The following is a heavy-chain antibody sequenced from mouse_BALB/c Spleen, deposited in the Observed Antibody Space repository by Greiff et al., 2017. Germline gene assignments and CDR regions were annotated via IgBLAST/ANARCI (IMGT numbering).Heavy chain of an antibody. CDR2: INSNGGGST. CDR1: GFTFSSYG. J-gene: IGHJ2*01. CDR3: AREAFDD. V-gene: IGHV5-6-3*01. Sequence: EVKVVESGGGLVQPGGSLKLSCAASGFTFSSYGMSWVRQTPDKRLELVATINSNGGGSTYYPDTVKGRFTISRDNAKNTLYLQMSSLKSEDTAMYYCAREAFDDWGQGTTLTVSS.